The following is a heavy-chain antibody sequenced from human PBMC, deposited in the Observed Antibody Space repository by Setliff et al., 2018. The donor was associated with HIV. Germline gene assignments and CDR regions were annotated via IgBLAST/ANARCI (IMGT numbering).Heavy chain of an antibody. CDR2: IFNTGST. Sequence: SETLSLTCAVSGYSITSVYYWNWIRQPPGKGLEWIGYIFNTGSTYYKSSLASRLTMSIDTSRNQFSLKLRSVTAADTAVFYCARMSVSAAVYFDSWGQGTLVTV. CDR3: ARMSVSAAVYFDS. CDR1: GYSITSVYY. D-gene: IGHD6-25*01. J-gene: IGHJ4*02. V-gene: IGHV4-38-2*01.